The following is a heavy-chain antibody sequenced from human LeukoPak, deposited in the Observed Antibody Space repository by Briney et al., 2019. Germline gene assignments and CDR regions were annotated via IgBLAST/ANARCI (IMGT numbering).Heavy chain of an antibody. CDR1: GYNFTSYD. CDR2: MDPNSGGT. D-gene: IGHD4-11*01. Sequence: ASVKVSCKASGYNFTSYDINWVRQATGQEPEWMGWMDPNSGGTGSVQKFQGRVTMTWNTAIDTAYMELSSLTSEDTAVYYCARASLVDYPTLDYWGQGTLVTVSS. J-gene: IGHJ4*02. V-gene: IGHV1-8*01. CDR3: ARASLVDYPTLDY.